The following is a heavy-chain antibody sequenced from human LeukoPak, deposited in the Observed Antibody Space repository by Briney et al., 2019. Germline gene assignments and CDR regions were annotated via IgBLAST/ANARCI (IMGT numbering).Heavy chain of an antibody. D-gene: IGHD3-22*01. CDR1: GFTFSSYG. V-gene: IGHV3-30*18. CDR3: AKGDYYYDSSGYAPVEY. J-gene: IGHJ4*02. CDR2: ISYDGSNK. Sequence: PGGSLRLSCAASGFTFSSYGMHWVRQAPGKGLEWVAVISYDGSNKYYADSVKGRFTISRDNSKNTLYLQMNSLRAEDTAVYYCAKGDYYYDSSGYAPVEYWGQGTLVTVSP.